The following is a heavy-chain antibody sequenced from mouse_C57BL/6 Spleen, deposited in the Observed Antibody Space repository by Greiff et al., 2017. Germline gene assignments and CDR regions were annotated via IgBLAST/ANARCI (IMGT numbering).Heavy chain of an antibody. D-gene: IGHD2-1*01. CDR3: AMDDNFVGFAY. CDR1: GYTFTSYW. J-gene: IGHJ3*01. V-gene: IGHV1-74*01. CDR2: IDPSDGGT. Sequence: VQLQQPGAELVKPGASVTVSCKASGYTFTSYWMHWVKQRPGHGLEWIGRIDPSDGGTNYNQKFKGKATLTVDKSSSTAYMQLRSLTSEDAAVYYCAMDDNFVGFAYWGQGTLVTVSA.